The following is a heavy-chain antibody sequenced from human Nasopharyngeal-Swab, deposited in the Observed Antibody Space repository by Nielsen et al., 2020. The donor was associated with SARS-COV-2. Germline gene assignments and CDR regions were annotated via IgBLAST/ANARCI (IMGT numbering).Heavy chain of an antibody. CDR1: GFTFDDYA. Sequence: GGSLRLSCVASGFTFDDYAIHWVRQGPGKGLEWVSGIASNTDSIAYADSVMGRFTISRDSAKSSLYLQMTNLTVEDTAYYYCVRDTNRYVYGSGAAFDHWGQGTQVTVSS. D-gene: IGHD6-25*01. J-gene: IGHJ4*02. CDR2: IASNTDSI. CDR3: VRDTNRYVYGSGAAFDH. V-gene: IGHV3-9*01.